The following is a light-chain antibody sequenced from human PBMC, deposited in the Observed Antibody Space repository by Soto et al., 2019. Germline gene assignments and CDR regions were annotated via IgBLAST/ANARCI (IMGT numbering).Light chain of an antibody. Sequence: EIVLTQSPGTLSLSPGERATLSCRASQSVSSSYLAWYQQKPGQAPRLLIYGASSRATGIPDRFSGSGSGTDFTLTISRLEPEDFAVYYCQQYSSSPITFGQRTRLEIK. CDR3: QQYSSSPIT. CDR1: QSVSSSY. J-gene: IGKJ5*01. V-gene: IGKV3-20*01. CDR2: GAS.